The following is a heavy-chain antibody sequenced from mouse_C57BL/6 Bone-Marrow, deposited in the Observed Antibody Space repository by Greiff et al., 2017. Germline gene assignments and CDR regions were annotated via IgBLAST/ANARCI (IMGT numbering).Heavy chain of an antibody. CDR3: ARFPYEAMDY. V-gene: IGHV1-81*01. Sequence: VKLMESGAELARPGASVKLSCKASGYTFTSYGISWVKQRTGQGLEWIGEIYPSSGNTYYNEKFKGKATLTADKSSSTAYMELRSLTSEDSAVYFCARFPYEAMDYWGQGTSVTVSS. J-gene: IGHJ4*01. CDR2: IYPSSGNT. CDR1: GYTFTSYG. D-gene: IGHD2-3*01.